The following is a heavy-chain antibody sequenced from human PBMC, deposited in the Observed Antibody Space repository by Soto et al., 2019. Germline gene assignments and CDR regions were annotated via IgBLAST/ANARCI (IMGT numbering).Heavy chain of an antibody. CDR1: GFTFSSYA. J-gene: IGHJ4*02. D-gene: IGHD2-15*01. CDR3: AKMIFSYCSGGSCHLDY. Sequence: GGSLRLSCAASGFTFSSYAMSWVRQAPGKGLEWVSAITGSGGSTHYADSVKGRFTISRDNSKNTLYLQMNSLRAEDTAVYYCAKMIFSYCSGGSCHLDYWGQGTLVTVSS. CDR2: ITGSGGST. V-gene: IGHV3-23*01.